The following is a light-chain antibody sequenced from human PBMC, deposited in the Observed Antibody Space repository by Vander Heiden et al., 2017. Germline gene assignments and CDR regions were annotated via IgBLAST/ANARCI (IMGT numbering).Light chain of an antibody. J-gene: IGLJ2*01. V-gene: IGLV3-1*01. CDR1: KLETKY. CDR2: QDM. Sequence: SYELVQPPSLSVSPGQPASITCSGDKLETKYTFWYQHKAGQSPLLVIYQDMKRPSGIPERFSGSNSGTTATLTITGAQAMDEADYYCQTWDTITGVFGGGTKLTVL. CDR3: QTWDTITGV.